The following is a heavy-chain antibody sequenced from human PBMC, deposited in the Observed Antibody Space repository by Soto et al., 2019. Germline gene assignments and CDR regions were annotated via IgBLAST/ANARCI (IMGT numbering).Heavy chain of an antibody. CDR1: GYSFTSYC. CDR3: ASLFGVVINPNYYYYGMDV. V-gene: IGHV5-10-1*01. Sequence: GESLKISGKGSGYSFTSYCISWVRQMPWKGLEWMGRIDPGDSYTNYSPSFQGHVTISADKSISTAYLQWSSLKASDTAMYYCASLFGVVINPNYYYYGMDVWGQGPTLTVS. CDR2: IDPGDSYT. J-gene: IGHJ6*02. D-gene: IGHD3-3*01.